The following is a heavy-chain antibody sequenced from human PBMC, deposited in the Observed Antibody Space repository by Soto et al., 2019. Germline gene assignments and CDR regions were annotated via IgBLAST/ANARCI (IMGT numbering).Heavy chain of an antibody. CDR2: IYYSGGT. Sequence: QVQLQESGPGLVKPSQTLSLTCTVSGGSISRGGYYWSWIRLHPGKGLEWIGYIYYSGGTFYNPALKSRVTITVDTSENQSSLRLSSVTAADTAVYYCARKDSGCAEYMDVWGKGTTVTVSS. CDR3: ARKDSGCAEYMDV. J-gene: IGHJ6*03. V-gene: IGHV4-31*03. D-gene: IGHD5-12*01. CDR1: GGSISRGGYY.